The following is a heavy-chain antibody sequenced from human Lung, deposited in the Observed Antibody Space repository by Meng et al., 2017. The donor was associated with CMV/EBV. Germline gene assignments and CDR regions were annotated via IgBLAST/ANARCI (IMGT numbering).Heavy chain of an antibody. Sequence: QVPLLESGPGLVKPSETLSLTCTVSGGSISSYYWSWIRQSAGKGLEWIGRIYTSGTTIYNPSLKSRLTLSLDTSKNQFSLKLNSVTAADTAVYYCARAEADTGNFDYWGQGTLVTVSS. CDR1: GGSISSYY. J-gene: IGHJ4*02. CDR3: ARAEADTGNFDY. CDR2: IYTSGTT. V-gene: IGHV4-4*07. D-gene: IGHD6-19*01.